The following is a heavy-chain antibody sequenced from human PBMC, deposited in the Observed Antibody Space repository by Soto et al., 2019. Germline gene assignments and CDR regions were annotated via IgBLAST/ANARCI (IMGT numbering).Heavy chain of an antibody. Sequence: EVQLVESGGGLVKPGGSLRLSCAASGFSFSDYSMNWVRQAPGKGLEWVSSISGSSSYICYADSLKGRVTVSRDNAEKSLYLQMNSLRAEDTAVYYCARDGAYCSGTGCRDYYHYMDVWGKGTTVTVSS. CDR2: ISGSSSYI. CDR1: GFSFSDYS. V-gene: IGHV3-21*01. CDR3: ARDGAYCSGTGCRDYYHYMDV. D-gene: IGHD2-2*01. J-gene: IGHJ6*03.